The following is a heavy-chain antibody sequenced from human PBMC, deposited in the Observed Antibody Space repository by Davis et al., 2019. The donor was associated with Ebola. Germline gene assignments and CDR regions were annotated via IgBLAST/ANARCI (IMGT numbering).Heavy chain of an antibody. CDR2: INPSGGSK. V-gene: IGHV1-46*01. CDR1: GYTFTSYY. Sequence: ASVKVSCKASGYTFTSYYMHWLRQAPRQGLEWMGIINPSGGSKSYAQKFQGRVTMTRDTSTSTVHIELSSLGSADTAVYYCVRASIRYCSGGSCYSVPPGNWFDPWGQGTLVTVSS. CDR3: VRASIRYCSGGSCYSVPPGNWFDP. J-gene: IGHJ5*02. D-gene: IGHD2-15*01.